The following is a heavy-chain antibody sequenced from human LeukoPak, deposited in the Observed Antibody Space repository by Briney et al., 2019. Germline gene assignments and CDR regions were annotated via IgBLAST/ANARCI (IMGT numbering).Heavy chain of an antibody. CDR2: IRSKAYGGTT. D-gene: IGHD6-13*01. CDR1: GFTFGDYA. CDR3: TRFRATGYSSSWFDY. Sequence: GGSLRLPCTASGFTFGDYAMSWVRQAPGKGLEWVGFIRSKAYGGTTEYAASVKGRFTISRDDSKSIAYLRMNSLKTEDTAVYYCTRFRATGYSSSWFDYWGQGTLVTVSS. J-gene: IGHJ4*02. V-gene: IGHV3-49*04.